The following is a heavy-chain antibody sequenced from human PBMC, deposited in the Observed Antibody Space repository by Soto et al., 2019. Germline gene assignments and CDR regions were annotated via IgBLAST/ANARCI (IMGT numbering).Heavy chain of an antibody. V-gene: IGHV1-3*01. CDR3: ARVLYDRTGYYSWFDP. J-gene: IGHJ5*02. CDR2: INAGNGNT. Sequence: QVQLVQSGAEVKKPGASVKVSCKASGYTFTSYAMHWVRQAPGQRLEWMGWINAGNGNTKYSQKLQRRVTITRDTSASTAYMELSSLRSEDTAVYYCARVLYDRTGYYSWFDPWGQGTLVTVSS. D-gene: IGHD3-9*01. CDR1: GYTFTSYA.